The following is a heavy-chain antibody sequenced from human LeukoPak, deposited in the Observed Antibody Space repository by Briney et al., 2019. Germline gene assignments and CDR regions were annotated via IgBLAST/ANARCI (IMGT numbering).Heavy chain of an antibody. CDR2: INPNTDGT. J-gene: IGHJ3*01. CDR1: GYTFTGYY. V-gene: IGHV1-2*02. D-gene: IGHD6-6*01. CDR3: ARVRIAVRFVTNDVFDF. Sequence: GASVKVSCKASGYTFTGYYLHWVRQAPGQGLEWMGWINPNTDGTNYAQKFQGRVTMTRDTSITTAYMELSRLTSDDTAVYYCARVRIAVRFVTNDVFDFWGQGTMVTVSS.